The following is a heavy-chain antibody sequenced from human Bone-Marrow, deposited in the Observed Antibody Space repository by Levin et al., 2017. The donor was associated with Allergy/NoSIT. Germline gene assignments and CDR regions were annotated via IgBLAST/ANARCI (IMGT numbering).Heavy chain of an antibody. CDR2: LDSTSTYI. D-gene: IGHD3-10*01. CDR1: GFSFSAYS. CDR3: ARDFDGSGNYAFDR. V-gene: IGHV3-21*01. Sequence: PGGSLRLSCAASGFSFSAYSMSWVRQAPGKGLEWVASLDSTSTYIPFSNSLRGRFTISRDNAKNSLYLQMNSLRADDTAFDYCARDFDGSGNYAFDRWGQGTMVTVSS. J-gene: IGHJ3*01.